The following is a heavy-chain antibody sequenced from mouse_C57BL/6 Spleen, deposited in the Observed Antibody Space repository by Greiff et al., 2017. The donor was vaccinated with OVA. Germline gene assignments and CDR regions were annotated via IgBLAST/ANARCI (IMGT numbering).Heavy chain of an antibody. D-gene: IGHD1-1*01. CDR2: IDPSDSYT. CDR3: ARRDYYGSSPYWYFDV. CDR1: GYTFTSYW. J-gene: IGHJ1*03. V-gene: IGHV1-50*01. Sequence: VQLQQPGAELVKPGASVKLSCKASGYTFTSYWMQWVKQRPGQGLEWIGEIDPSDSYTNYNQKFKGKATLTVDTSSSTAYMQLSSLTSEESAVYYCARRDYYGSSPYWYFDVWGTGTTVTVSS.